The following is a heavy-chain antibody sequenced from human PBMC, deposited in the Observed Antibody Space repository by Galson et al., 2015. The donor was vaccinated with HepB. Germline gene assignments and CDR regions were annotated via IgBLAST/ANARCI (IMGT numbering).Heavy chain of an antibody. CDR2: INPSGGST. Sequence: SVKVSCKASGSTFTSYYMHWVRQAPGQGLEWMGIINPSGGSTSYAQKFQGRVTMTRDTSTSTVYMELSSLRSEDTAVYYCAREDFPDTAMVRGIGWFDPWGQGTLVTVSS. CDR3: AREDFPDTAMVRGIGWFDP. V-gene: IGHV1-46*01. D-gene: IGHD5-18*01. CDR1: GSTFTSYY. J-gene: IGHJ5*02.